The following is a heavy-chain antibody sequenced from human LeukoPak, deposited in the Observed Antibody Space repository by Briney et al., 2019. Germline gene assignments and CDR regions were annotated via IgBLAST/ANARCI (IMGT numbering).Heavy chain of an antibody. V-gene: IGHV4-59*01. Sequence: SETLSLTCTVSGGXISSYYCSWIRQPPGKGLEWIGYIYYSGSTNYNPSLKSRVTISVDTSKNQFSLKLSSVTAADTAVYYCARERADYGSGSYYPSYYFDYWGQGTLVTVSS. CDR2: IYYSGST. CDR3: ARERADYGSGSYYPSYYFDY. CDR1: GGXISSYY. J-gene: IGHJ4*02. D-gene: IGHD3-10*01.